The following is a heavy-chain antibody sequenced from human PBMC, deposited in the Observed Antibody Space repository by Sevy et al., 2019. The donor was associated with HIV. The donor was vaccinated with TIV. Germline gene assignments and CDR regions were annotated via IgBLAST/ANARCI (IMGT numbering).Heavy chain of an antibody. J-gene: IGHJ4*02. CDR1: GFMLSYYG. D-gene: IGHD2-8*02. CDR3: ENDRGIFVLVYYFDS. Sequence: GGSLRLSCAASGFMLSYYGMHWVRQAPGKGLEWVAVISYDGSEKYYADSLTGRFTISRDNAKNTLYLQMNGLRPDDTAGYYYENDRGIFVLVYYFDSWVQRTLVTVSS. CDR2: ISYDGSEK. V-gene: IGHV3-30*18.